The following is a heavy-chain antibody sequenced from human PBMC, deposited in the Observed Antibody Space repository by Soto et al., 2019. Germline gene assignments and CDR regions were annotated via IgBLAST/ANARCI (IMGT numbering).Heavy chain of an antibody. CDR3: ARGPVSTGSLGREHYFDY. D-gene: IGHD2-2*01. CDR1: GFSVTNNY. CDR2: IDIGGNT. J-gene: IGHJ4*02. V-gene: IGHV3-66*01. Sequence: EVQVVESGGGLVQPGGSLRLSCAASGFSVTNNYMNWVRQAPGKGLEWVSIIDIGGNTYYADSVKDRFTISRDNSRNTPYLHMPTLRAPDTAVYYCARGPVSTGSLGREHYFDYWGQGTLVTVSP.